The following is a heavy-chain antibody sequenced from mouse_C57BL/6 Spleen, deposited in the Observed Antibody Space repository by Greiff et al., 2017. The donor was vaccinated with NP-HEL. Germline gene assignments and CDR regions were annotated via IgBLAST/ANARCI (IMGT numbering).Heavy chain of an antibody. CDR2: FYPGSGGI. J-gene: IGHJ3*01. CDR3: ARHEGNYYDYDVPWFAY. CDR1: GYTFTEYT. Sequence: QVQLQQSGAELVKPGASVKLSCKASGYTFTEYTIHWVKQRSGQGLEWIGLFYPGSGGIKYNENFKVKATLPVDKSSRTVYLVLSSLTSEDSAVYFCARHEGNYYDYDVPWFAYWGQGTLVTVSA. V-gene: IGHV1-62-2*01. D-gene: IGHD2-4*01.